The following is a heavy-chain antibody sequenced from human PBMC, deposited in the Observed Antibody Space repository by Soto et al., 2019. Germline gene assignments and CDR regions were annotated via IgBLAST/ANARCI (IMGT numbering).Heavy chain of an antibody. CDR2: IYYSGST. J-gene: IGHJ4*02. Sequence: QVQLQESGPGLVKPSQTLSLTCTVSGGSISSGGYYWSWIRQHPGKGLEWIGYIYYSGSTYYNPFLKSRVTISVDTSKNQFSLKLSSVTAADTAVYYCARLELVTTNFDYWGQGTLVTVSS. V-gene: IGHV4-31*03. D-gene: IGHD4-17*01. CDR1: GGSISSGGYY. CDR3: ARLELVTTNFDY.